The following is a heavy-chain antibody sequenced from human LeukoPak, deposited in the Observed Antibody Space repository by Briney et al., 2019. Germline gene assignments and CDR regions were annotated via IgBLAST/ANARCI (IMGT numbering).Heavy chain of an antibody. V-gene: IGHV4-59*01. D-gene: IGHD3-10*01. J-gene: IGHJ5*02. CDR3: ARGREEGYYYGSGMNWFDP. Sequence: SETLSLTCTVSGGSISSYYWSWIRQPPGKGLEWLGYIYYSGSTNYNPSLKSRVTISVDTSKNQFSLKLSSVTAADTAVYYCARGREEGYYYGSGMNWFDPWGQGALVTVSS. CDR1: GGSISSYY. CDR2: IYYSGST.